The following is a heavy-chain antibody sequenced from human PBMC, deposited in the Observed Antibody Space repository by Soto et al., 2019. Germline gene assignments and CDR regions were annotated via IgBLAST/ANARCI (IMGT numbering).Heavy chain of an antibody. J-gene: IGHJ4*02. V-gene: IGHV4-59*01. CDR2: IYYSGRN. CDR1: GGSIRSYY. Sequence: SETLSRTFTVSGGSIRSYYWSWIRQPPGKGLELIGYIYYSGRNNYNPSLKSRVTISVETSKNQFSLKLSSVTAADTAVYYCARYRSASCNHAYCFEYWGQGTLVNVSS. CDR3: ARYRSASCNHAYCFEY. D-gene: IGHD2-2*01.